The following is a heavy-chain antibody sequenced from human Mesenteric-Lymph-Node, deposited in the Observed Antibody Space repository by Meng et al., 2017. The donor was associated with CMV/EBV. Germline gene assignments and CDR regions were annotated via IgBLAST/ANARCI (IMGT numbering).Heavy chain of an antibody. V-gene: IGHV3-21*01. CDR1: GFSFSTYT. CDR2: ISHSSSYI. D-gene: IGHD2-8*01. J-gene: IGHJ4*02. CDR3: ARELMADTAEFDY. Sequence: GGSLRLSCAASGFSFSTYTMNWVRQAPGKGLEWVSSISHSSSYIYYADSVKVRFTISRDNAKNSLYLQMNGLRAEDTAVYYCARELMADTAEFDYWGQGTLVTVSS.